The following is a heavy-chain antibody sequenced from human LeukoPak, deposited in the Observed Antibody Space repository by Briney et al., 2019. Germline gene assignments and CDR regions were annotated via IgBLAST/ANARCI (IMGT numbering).Heavy chain of an antibody. J-gene: IGHJ6*02. D-gene: IGHD6-13*01. CDR2: IRYDGSNK. Sequence: GGSLRLSCAASGFTFSSYAMSWVRQAPGKGLEWVAFIRYDGSNKNYADSVKGRFTISRDNSKNTLYLQMNSLRAEDTAVYYCAKSSKYSSSWTEYYYYYYGMDVWGQGTTVTVSS. CDR3: AKSSKYSSSWTEYYYYYYGMDV. V-gene: IGHV3-30*02. CDR1: GFTFSSYA.